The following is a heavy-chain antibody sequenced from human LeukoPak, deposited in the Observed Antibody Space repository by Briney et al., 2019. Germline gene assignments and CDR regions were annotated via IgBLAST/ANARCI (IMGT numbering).Heavy chain of an antibody. V-gene: IGHV4-59*08. Sequence: PSETLSLTCTVSGGPISSSYWSWIRQPPGKGLEWIGYMYYTGSTHQNPSLKRRVTISVETPKKQFSLRLSSVTAADTAVYYCARHVRDSGDFYSQFDFWGQGTLVTVSS. CDR3: ARHVRDSGDFYSQFDF. CDR2: MYYTGST. CDR1: GGPISSSY. D-gene: IGHD3-22*01. J-gene: IGHJ4*02.